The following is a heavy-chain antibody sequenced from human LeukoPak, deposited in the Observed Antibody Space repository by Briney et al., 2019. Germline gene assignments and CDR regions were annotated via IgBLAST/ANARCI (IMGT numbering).Heavy chain of an antibody. J-gene: IGHJ4*02. Sequence: HPGGSLRLSCAASGFTFSSYSMNWVRQAPGKGLEWVSYISSSSSTIYYSDSVKGRFTISRENAKNSLYLQMNSLRAEDTSVYYCAREAPYSSGWFDYWGQGTLVTVSS. V-gene: IGHV3-48*01. CDR2: ISSSSSTI. D-gene: IGHD6-19*01. CDR1: GFTFSSYS. CDR3: AREAPYSSGWFDY.